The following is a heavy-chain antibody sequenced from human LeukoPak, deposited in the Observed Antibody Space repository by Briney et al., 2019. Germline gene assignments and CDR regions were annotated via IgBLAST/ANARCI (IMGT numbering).Heavy chain of an antibody. D-gene: IGHD3-10*01. V-gene: IGHV3-7*01. J-gene: IGHJ4*02. Sequence: PGGSLRLSCAASGFTFNNYRMSWVRQAPGRGLEWVANIKQDGSEKSYVDSVKGRFTISRDNAKNSVYLQMNSLRAEDTAVYYCARDGAEKNFDYWGQGTLVTVSS. CDR3: ARDGAEKNFDY. CDR2: IKQDGSEK. CDR1: GFTFNNYR.